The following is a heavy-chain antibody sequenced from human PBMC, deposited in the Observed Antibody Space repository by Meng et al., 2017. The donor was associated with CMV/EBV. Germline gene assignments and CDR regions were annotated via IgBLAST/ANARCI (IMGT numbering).Heavy chain of an antibody. CDR3: ARDNRRGGVDY. CDR2: IYYSGST. D-gene: IGHD3-3*01. Sequence: QVQLPASGPGLVTHSQTLYLTCTVSGGSISSGDYYWSWIRQPPGKGLEWIGYIYYSGSTYYNPSLKSRVTISVDTSKNQFSLKLSSVTAADTAVYYCARDNRRGGVDYWGQGTLVTVSS. V-gene: IGHV4-30-4*08. J-gene: IGHJ4*02. CDR1: GGSISSGDYY.